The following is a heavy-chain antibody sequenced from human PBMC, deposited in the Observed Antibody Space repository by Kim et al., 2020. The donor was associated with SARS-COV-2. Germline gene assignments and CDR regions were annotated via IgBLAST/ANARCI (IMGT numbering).Heavy chain of an antibody. V-gene: IGHV5-51*01. CDR1: GYSFTSYW. Sequence: GESLKISCKGSGYSFTSYWIGWVRQMPGKGLEWMGIIYPGDSDTRYSPSFQGQVTISADKSISTAYLQWSSLKASDTAIYYCARLPRNYCSSTSCYTGPSTSYYYYYYMDVWGKGNTVTVSS. D-gene: IGHD2-2*02. CDR3: ARLPRNYCSSTSCYTGPSTSYYYYYYMDV. J-gene: IGHJ6*03. CDR2: IYPGDSDT.